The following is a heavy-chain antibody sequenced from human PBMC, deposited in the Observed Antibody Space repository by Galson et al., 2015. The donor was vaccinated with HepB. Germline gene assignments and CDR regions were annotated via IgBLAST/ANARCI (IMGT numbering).Heavy chain of an antibody. Sequence: SVKVSCKASGYTFTSYGISWVRQAPGQGLEWMGWISAYNGNTNYAQKLQGRVTMTTDTSTSTAYMKLRSLRSDDTAVYYCARDVAAADHGMDVWGQGTTVTVSS. CDR1: GYTFTSYG. CDR2: ISAYNGNT. J-gene: IGHJ6*02. V-gene: IGHV1-18*01. D-gene: IGHD6-13*01. CDR3: ARDVAAADHGMDV.